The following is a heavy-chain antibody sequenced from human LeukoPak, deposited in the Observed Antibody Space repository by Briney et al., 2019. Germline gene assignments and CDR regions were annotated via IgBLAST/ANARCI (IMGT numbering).Heavy chain of an antibody. CDR3: ARDEYSPYGMDV. V-gene: IGHV4-34*01. Sequence: SETLSLTCAVYGGSFSGYYWSWIRQPPGEGLEWIGEINHSGSTNYNPSLKSRVTISVDTSKNQFSLKLSSVTAADTAVYYCARDEYSPYGMDVWGQGTTVTVSS. D-gene: IGHD6-6*01. CDR1: GGSFSGYY. J-gene: IGHJ6*02. CDR2: INHSGST.